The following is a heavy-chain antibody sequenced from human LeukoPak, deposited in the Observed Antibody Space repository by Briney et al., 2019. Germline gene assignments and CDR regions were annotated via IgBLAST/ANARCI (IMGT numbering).Heavy chain of an antibody. D-gene: IGHD3-10*01. J-gene: IGHJ6*02. CDR1: GFTFSSYS. CDR3: ARDEDHYYGSGSYYGFYYGMDV. V-gene: IGHV3-48*01. Sequence: GGSLRLSCAASGFTFSSYSMNWVRQAPGKGLEWVSYISSSSSTIYYADSVKGRFTISRTNAKNSLYLQMSSLRGEDTAVYYCARDEDHYYGSGSYYGFYYGMDVWGQGTTVTVSS. CDR2: ISSSSSTI.